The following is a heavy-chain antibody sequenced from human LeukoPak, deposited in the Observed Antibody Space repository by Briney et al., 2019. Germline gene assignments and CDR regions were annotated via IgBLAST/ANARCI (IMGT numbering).Heavy chain of an antibody. V-gene: IGHV1-18*01. CDR1: GYTFTSYG. Sequence: ASVKVSCKASGYTFTSYGITWVRQAPGQGLEWMGWISPYNGNTNYAQELQGRVTMTTDTSTSTAYMELRSLTSDDTALYYCARTIPNRGYSGGWYVDYWGQGTLVTVSS. J-gene: IGHJ4*02. D-gene: IGHD6-19*01. CDR2: ISPYNGNT. CDR3: ARTIPNRGYSGGWYVDY.